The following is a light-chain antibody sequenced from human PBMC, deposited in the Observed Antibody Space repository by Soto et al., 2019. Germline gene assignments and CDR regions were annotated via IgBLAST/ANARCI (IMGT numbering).Light chain of an antibody. V-gene: IGKV1-5*01. CDR3: QQYKSYST. CDR2: DAS. Sequence: DIPLTQSPSTLSASEGDRVTIACRASQSLDRRLAWYQQKPGKAPKLLIYDASTLESGVSSRLSGSGSGTEFTLIINDLQPDDLATYFCQQYKSYSTFGQGTKVDIK. J-gene: IGKJ1*01. CDR1: QSLDRR.